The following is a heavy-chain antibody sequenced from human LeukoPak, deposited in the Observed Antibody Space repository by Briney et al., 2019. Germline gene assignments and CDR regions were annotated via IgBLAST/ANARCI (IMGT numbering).Heavy chain of an antibody. CDR2: SSTSRSYI. CDR1: GFTFSSYN. Sequence: PGGSLRLSCAASGFTFSSYNMNWVRQAPGKGLEWVSSSSTSRSYIYHADSVKGRFTISRDNAKNSLYLQMNSLRAEDTAVYYCAKSIGAAADDAFDIWGQGTMVTVSS. CDR3: AKSIGAAADDAFDI. V-gene: IGHV3-21*01. D-gene: IGHD6-13*01. J-gene: IGHJ3*02.